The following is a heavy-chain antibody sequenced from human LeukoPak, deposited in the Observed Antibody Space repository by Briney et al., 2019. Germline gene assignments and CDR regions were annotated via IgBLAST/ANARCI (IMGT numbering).Heavy chain of an antibody. Sequence: SETLSLTCTVSGDSINNFYWSWIRQPTGKGLEWIGRVYSSGSTDYNPSLKSRVSMSVDTSRNQFSLRLSSMTAADTALYYCARGYKPASGKGGAFDIWGQGTMVNVCS. CDR2: VYSSGST. V-gene: IGHV4-4*07. D-gene: IGHD6-13*01. CDR3: ARGYKPASGKGGAFDI. CDR1: GDSINNFY. J-gene: IGHJ3*02.